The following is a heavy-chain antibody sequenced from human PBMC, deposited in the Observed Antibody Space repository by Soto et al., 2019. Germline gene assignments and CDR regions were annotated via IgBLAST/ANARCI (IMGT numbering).Heavy chain of an antibody. CDR1: GGSINSNNYY. Sequence: SETLSLTCTVSGGSINSNNYYWAWIRQPPGKGLAWIASIYYDGSTYYNPSLKSRVSISVDTSKYHFSLKLSSATAADTAVYYCAKVVVAATRHTDFDSWGQGTLVTVSS. D-gene: IGHD2-15*01. V-gene: IGHV4-39*02. CDR2: IYYDGST. J-gene: IGHJ4*02. CDR3: AKVVVAATRHTDFDS.